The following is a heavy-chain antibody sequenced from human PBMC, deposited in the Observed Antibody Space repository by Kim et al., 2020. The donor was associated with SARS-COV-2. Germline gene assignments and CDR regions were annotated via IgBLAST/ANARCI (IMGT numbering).Heavy chain of an antibody. D-gene: IGHD6-13*01. V-gene: IGHV3-23*01. CDR1: GFTFNSYA. CDR2: ISGSGDST. CDR3: SRGPARRFAAGDLGVEYFQY. Sequence: GGSLRLSCVGSGFTFNSYAMSWVRQAPGKGLEWVAGISGSGDSTWVSSGPGDVPYTSDSVKGRFTISRDNSKNTVYLQMNSLRAEDTAVYYCSRGPARRFAAGDLGVEYFQYWGQGTLVTVSS. J-gene: IGHJ1*01.